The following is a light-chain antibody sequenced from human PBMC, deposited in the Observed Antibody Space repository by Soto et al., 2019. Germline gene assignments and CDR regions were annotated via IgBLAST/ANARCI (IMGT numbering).Light chain of an antibody. CDR3: SSYTITSTLV. Sequence: QSALTQPASVSGSPGQSITISCTGTSSDVGGYNYVSWYQQHPGKAPKVMIYDVSNRPSGVSNRFSGSKSGNTASLTISGLQTEDEADYYCSSYTITSTLVFGGGTMLTVL. CDR2: DVS. J-gene: IGLJ2*01. V-gene: IGLV2-14*01. CDR1: SSDVGGYNY.